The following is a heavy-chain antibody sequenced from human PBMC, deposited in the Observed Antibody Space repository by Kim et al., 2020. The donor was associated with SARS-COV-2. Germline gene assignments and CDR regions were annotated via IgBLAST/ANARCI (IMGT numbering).Heavy chain of an antibody. V-gene: IGHV3-23*01. Sequence: DSGKGRFTISRDNSKNTLYLQMNSLTAEDTAIYYCAKGSQYDFWSGFYFEYWGQGTLVTVSS. CDR3: AKGSQYDFWSGFYFEY. D-gene: IGHD3-3*01. J-gene: IGHJ4*02.